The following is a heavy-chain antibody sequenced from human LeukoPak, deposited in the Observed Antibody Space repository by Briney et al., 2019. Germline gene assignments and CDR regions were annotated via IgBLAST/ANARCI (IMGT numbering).Heavy chain of an antibody. J-gene: IGHJ4*02. D-gene: IGHD6-13*01. CDR2: IYYSGST. V-gene: IGHV4-39*01. Sequence: SETLSLTCTLSGGSISSSSYYWGWIRQPPGRGLEWIGSIYYSGSTYYNPSLKSRVTISVDTSKNQFSLKLSSVTAADTAVYYCARQRIAAAEDYWGQGTLVTVSS. CDR1: GGSISSSSYY. CDR3: ARQRIAAAEDY.